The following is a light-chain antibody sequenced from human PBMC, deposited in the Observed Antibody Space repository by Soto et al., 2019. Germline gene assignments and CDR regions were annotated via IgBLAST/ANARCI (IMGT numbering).Light chain of an antibody. Sequence: QSVLTQPPSASGTPGQRVNISCSGSSSNNGSNYVYWYQQLPGTAPKLLIYRNDQRPSGVPDRFSGSKSGTSASLAIIGLRSEDEAHYHCASWDDTLTGLLFGGGTKLTVL. CDR3: ASWDDTLTGLL. V-gene: IGLV1-47*01. CDR1: SSNNGSNY. CDR2: RND. J-gene: IGLJ2*01.